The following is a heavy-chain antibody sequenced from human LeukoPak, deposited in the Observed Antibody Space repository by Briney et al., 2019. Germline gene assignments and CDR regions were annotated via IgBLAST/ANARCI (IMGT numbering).Heavy chain of an antibody. CDR1: GSTSSSYS. CDR3: AKDKFGGGIKTGTFDY. V-gene: IGHV3-30*18. Sequence: QSGGSLRLSCAASGSTSSSYSMNWVRQAPGKGLEWVAVISSDGSNKYYADSVKGRFTISRDNSKNTLYLQMNSLRAEDTALYYCAKDKFGGGIKTGTFDYWGQGTLVTVSS. D-gene: IGHD3-16*01. J-gene: IGHJ4*02. CDR2: ISSDGSNK.